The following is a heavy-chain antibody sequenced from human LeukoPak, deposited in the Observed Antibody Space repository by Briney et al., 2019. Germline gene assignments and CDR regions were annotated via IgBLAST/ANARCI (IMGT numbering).Heavy chain of an antibody. CDR3: ARDLLEGPYYYYGMDV. CDR1: GGSISSYY. V-gene: IGHV4-4*07. Sequence: LETLSLTCTVSGGSISSYYWSWIRQPAGKGLEWIGRIYTSGSTNYNPSLKSRVTMSVDTSKNQFSLKLSSVTAADTAVYYCARDLLEGPYYYYGMDVWGQGTTVTVSS. CDR2: IYTSGST. D-gene: IGHD1-1*01. J-gene: IGHJ6*02.